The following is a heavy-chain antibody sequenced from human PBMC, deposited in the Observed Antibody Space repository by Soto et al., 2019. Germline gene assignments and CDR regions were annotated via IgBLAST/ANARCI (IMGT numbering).Heavy chain of an antibody. D-gene: IGHD3-16*01. CDR1: GFTFSGFG. V-gene: IGHV3-30*03. J-gene: IGHJ5*02. CDR3: ASWGKREGESSPPTDL. CDR2: ISYAGTNA. Sequence: QEELVESGGGVVQPGRSLRLSCAASGFTFSGFGMHWVRQAPGKGLEWVAVISYAGTNAIYADSVKGRFSVSRDNSKSIVYLQMNRLLNEDTAMSYCASWGKREGESSPPTDLWGQGTLVTVSS.